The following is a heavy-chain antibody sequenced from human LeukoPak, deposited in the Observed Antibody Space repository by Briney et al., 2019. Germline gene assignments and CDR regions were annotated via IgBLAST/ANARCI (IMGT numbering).Heavy chain of an antibody. CDR2: ISGYGGDT. V-gene: IGHV3-23*01. CDR3: AKVASNSGKGGAFDI. J-gene: IGHJ3*02. D-gene: IGHD6-19*01. Sequence: AGSLRLSCAASGFTFSNDAMSWVRQAPGKRLEWVSSISGYGGDTYYTDSVKCRFTISRDNSKNTLDLQMNSLRAENTAIYYCAKVASNSGKGGAFDIWGQGTMVTVSS. CDR1: GFTFSNDA.